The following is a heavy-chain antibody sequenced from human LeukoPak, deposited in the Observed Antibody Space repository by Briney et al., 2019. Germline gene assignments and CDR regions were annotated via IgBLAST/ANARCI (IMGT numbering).Heavy chain of an antibody. CDR3: AKDSGVTIAARIGY. D-gene: IGHD6-6*01. CDR1: GFTFSSYA. Sequence: PGGSLRLSCAASGFTFSSYAMSWVRQAPGKGLEWVSAISGSGGSTYYADSVKGRFTISRDNSKNTLYLQMNSLRAEDTAVYYCAKDSGVTIAARIGYWGQGTLVTVSS. V-gene: IGHV3-23*01. CDR2: ISGSGGST. J-gene: IGHJ4*02.